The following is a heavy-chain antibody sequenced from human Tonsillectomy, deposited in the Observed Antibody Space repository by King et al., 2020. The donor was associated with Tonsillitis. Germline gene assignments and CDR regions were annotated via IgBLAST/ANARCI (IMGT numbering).Heavy chain of an antibody. CDR1: GFALSSNY. CDR2: IYSGGGT. CDR3: ARGSMVWDQNIYYFDY. Sequence: VQLVESGGGLIQPGGSLRLSCAASGFALSSNYMSWVRQAPGKGLEWVSVIYSGGGTYYAGSVKGRFTNSRDNSKNTLYLQMSSLRAEDTAVYYCARGSMVWDQNIYYFDYWGQGTLVTVSS. V-gene: IGHV3-53*01. J-gene: IGHJ4*02. D-gene: IGHD3-10*01.